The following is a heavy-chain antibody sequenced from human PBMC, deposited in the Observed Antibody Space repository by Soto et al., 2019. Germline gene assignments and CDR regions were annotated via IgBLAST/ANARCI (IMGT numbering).Heavy chain of an antibody. CDR2: INAGNGNT. D-gene: IGHD3-10*01. J-gene: IGHJ5*02. Sequence: QVQLVQSGAEVKKPGASVKVSCKASGYTFTSYAMHWVRQAPGQRLEWMGWINAGNGNTKYAQKFQGRVTITRDTSASTAYMELSSLRSEGTAVYYCARDREVLLSQGLSWFDPWGQGTLVTVSS. CDR3: ARDREVLLSQGLSWFDP. V-gene: IGHV1-3*01. CDR1: GYTFTSYA.